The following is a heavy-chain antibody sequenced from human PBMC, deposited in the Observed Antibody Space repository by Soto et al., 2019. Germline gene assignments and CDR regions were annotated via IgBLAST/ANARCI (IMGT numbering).Heavy chain of an antibody. CDR3: VRGVYDSSGYYSTVTYWYFDL. CDR1: GGSISSGGYS. J-gene: IGHJ2*01. CDR2: ISYSGNT. V-gene: IGHV4-30-2*01. Sequence: QLQLQESGSGLVKPSQTLSLTCAVSGGSISSGGYSWNWIRQPPGKDLEWIGYISYSGNTYYNPSLNRRVTISLDRSMNQFSLKMSSLTAADTAVYYCVRGVYDSSGYYSTVTYWYFDLWGRGALVTVSS. D-gene: IGHD3-22*01.